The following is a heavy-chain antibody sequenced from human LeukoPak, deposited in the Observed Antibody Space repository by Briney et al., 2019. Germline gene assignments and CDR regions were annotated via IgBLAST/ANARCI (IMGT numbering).Heavy chain of an antibody. CDR2: INRGENDK. CDR1: GFSISHYL. Sequence: CATPGFSISHYLVTSVRQNTAKGLERVSNINRGENDKHYVDSVAGRFTNSRDNAKNSLYLQMNSLRAEDTAVYYCARDDGHSYQYGSGTYYYDAFDIWGQGTMVTVSS. J-gene: IGHJ3*02. D-gene: IGHD3-10*01. CDR3: ARDDGHSYQYGSGTYYYDAFDI. V-gene: IGHV3-7*01.